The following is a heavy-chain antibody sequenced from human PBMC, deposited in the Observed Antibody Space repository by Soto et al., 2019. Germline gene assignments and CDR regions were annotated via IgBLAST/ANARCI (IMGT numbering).Heavy chain of an antibody. V-gene: IGHV3-30-3*01. D-gene: IGHD2-15*01. J-gene: IGHJ6*02. CDR3: ARAGCEGGSGYTLVGLRYGMDV. Sequence: QVQLVESGGGVVQPGRSLRLSCAASGFTFSSYAMHWVRQAPGKGLEWVAVISYDGSNKYYADSVKGRFTISRDNAKNTLDLQMNSLRAEDTAVYDCARAGCEGGSGYTLVGLRYGMDVWGQGTTVTVSS. CDR2: ISYDGSNK. CDR1: GFTFSSYA.